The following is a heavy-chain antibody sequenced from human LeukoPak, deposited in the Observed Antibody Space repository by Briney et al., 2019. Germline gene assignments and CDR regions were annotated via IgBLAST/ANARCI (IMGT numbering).Heavy chain of an antibody. J-gene: IGHJ4*02. CDR2: ISSSSSYI. V-gene: IGHV3-21*01. Sequence: GGSLRLSCAASGFTFSSYSMNWVRQAPGKGLEWVSSISSSSSYIYYADSVKGRFTISRDNAKNSLYLQMNSLRAEDTAVYYCARDPFQWLVHGDYWGQGTLVTVSS. CDR1: GFTFSSYS. CDR3: ARDPFQWLVHGDY. D-gene: IGHD6-19*01.